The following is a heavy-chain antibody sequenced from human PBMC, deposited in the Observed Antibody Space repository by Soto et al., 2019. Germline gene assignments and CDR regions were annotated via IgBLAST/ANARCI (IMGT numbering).Heavy chain of an antibody. Sequence: ETRSLTCSVCGYSILIGYYWCWIRQPPGMGLEWIGSTPHSANTYYKTSLKSRVIISVDTSKNQFSLKLSSVTAADTAVYYCARKRSGSPRDGFDIWGQGTVVTVSS. V-gene: IGHV4-38-2*01. CDR2: TPHSANT. CDR3: ARKRSGSPRDGFDI. CDR1: GYSILIGYY. D-gene: IGHD3-3*01. J-gene: IGHJ3*02.